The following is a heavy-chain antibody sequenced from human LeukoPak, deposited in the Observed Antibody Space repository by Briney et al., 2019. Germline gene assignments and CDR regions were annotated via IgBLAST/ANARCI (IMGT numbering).Heavy chain of an antibody. CDR1: AITLSTNY. CDR2: DFGDGRT. CDR3: ARGDFDY. V-gene: IGHV3-53*01. J-gene: IGHJ4*02. Sequence: AGSLRLSRAASAITLSTNYMNGLRQPPGKGLEGVAIDFGDGRTFYADSVKDQFTNSRDSSKNTVFLQMNSLRAEDTAVYYCARGDFDYWGQGTLVTVSS.